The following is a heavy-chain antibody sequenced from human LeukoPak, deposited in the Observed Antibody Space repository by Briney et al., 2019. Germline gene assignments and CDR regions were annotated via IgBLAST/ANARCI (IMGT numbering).Heavy chain of an antibody. Sequence: GGSLRLSCSASGFTFSNYAMNWVRQAPGKGLEYVSAITGNGGSTFHADSVKGRFVISRDNSKNTLYLQMSSLRAEDTAVYYCANSGSSSWYVDYWGQGTLVTVSS. D-gene: IGHD6-13*01. V-gene: IGHV3-64D*06. CDR1: GFTFSNYA. CDR3: ANSGSSSWYVDY. J-gene: IGHJ4*02. CDR2: ITGNGGST.